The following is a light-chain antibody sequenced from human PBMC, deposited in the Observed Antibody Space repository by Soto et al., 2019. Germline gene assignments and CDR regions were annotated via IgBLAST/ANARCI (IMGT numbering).Light chain of an antibody. CDR3: LLSYHGPYV. CDR2: DTT. J-gene: IGLJ1*01. CDR1: TGAVTNGHY. V-gene: IGLV7-46*01. Sequence: QAVVTQEPSLTVSPGGTVTLTCGSSTGAVTNGHYPYWFQQKPGQAPRTLIYDTTNRHSWTPARFSGSLLGGKAALTLSGAQPEDEAAYYCLLSYHGPYVFGTGNKVTXL.